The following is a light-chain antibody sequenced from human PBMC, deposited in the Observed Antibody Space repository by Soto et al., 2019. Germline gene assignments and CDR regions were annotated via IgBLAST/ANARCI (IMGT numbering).Light chain of an antibody. V-gene: IGKV3-11*01. CDR2: DAS. J-gene: IGKJ5*01. CDR3: QKRSNWPPIT. Sequence: EIVLTQSPATLSLSPGERATLSCRASQSVSSYLAWYQQKPGQAPRLLIYDASNRATGIPDRFSGSGSGTDFTLTINRLEPEDFAVYYCQKRSNWPPITFGQGTRLEIK. CDR1: QSVSSY.